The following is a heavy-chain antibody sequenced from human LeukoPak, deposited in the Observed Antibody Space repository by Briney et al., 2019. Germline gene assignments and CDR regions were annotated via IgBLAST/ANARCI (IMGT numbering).Heavy chain of an antibody. V-gene: IGHV4-59*01. CDR3: ARGDYVLSFDY. D-gene: IGHD4-17*01. CDR1: GGSIGRSY. CDR2: IYNSGST. Sequence: SETLSLTCTVSGGSIGRSYWSWIRQPPGKGLEWIGYIYNSGSTNYNPSLKSRVTISVDTSKNHFSLKLSSVTAADTAVYYCARGDYVLSFDYWGQGTLVTVSS. J-gene: IGHJ4*02.